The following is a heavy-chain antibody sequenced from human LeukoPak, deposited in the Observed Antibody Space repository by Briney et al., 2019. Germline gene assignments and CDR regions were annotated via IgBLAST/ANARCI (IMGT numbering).Heavy chain of an antibody. D-gene: IGHD2-21*01. V-gene: IGHV3-21*01. J-gene: IGHJ1*01. CDR2: ISSSSSYI. CDR1: GFTFSSYS. CDR3: ARDMAYCGGDCYSGYFQH. Sequence: GGSLRPSCAASGFTFSSYSMNWVRQAPGKGLEWVSSISSSSSYIYYADSVKGRFTISRDNAKNSLYLQMNSLRAEDTAVYYCARDMAYCGGDCYSGYFQHWGQGTLVTVSS.